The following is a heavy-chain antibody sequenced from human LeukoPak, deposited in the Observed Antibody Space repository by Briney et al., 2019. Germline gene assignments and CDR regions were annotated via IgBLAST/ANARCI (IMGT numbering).Heavy chain of an antibody. Sequence: PSETLSLTCTVSGGSISSGGYYWSWIRQHPGKSLEWIGYIYYSGSTYYNPSLKSRVTISVDTSKNQFSLKLSSVTAADTAVYYCARDVVINYYYGMDVWGQGTTVTVSS. CDR2: IYYSGST. D-gene: IGHD3-22*01. CDR1: GGSISSGGYY. CDR3: ARDVVINYYYGMDV. J-gene: IGHJ6*02. V-gene: IGHV4-31*03.